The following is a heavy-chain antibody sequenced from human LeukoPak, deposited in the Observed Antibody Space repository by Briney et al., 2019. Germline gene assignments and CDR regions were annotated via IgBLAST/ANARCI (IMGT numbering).Heavy chain of an antibody. V-gene: IGHV3-20*04. CDR1: GFTFDDNG. J-gene: IGHJ4*02. D-gene: IGHD3-10*01. CDR3: ATHSYYYGSGSYPHYLDH. Sequence: GGSLRLSCAASGFTFDDNGMSWVRQAPGKGLEWVSGINWNGGSTGYADSVKGRFTISRDNAKNSLYLQMNSLRAEDTALYYCATHSYYYGSGSYPHYLDHWGQGTLVTVSS. CDR2: INWNGGST.